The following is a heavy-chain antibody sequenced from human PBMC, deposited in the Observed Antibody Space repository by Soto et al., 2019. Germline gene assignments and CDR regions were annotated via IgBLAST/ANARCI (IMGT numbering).Heavy chain of an antibody. CDR3: ARDSYVSGAINKAIDI. D-gene: IGHD3-16*01. V-gene: IGHV3-74*01. Sequence: GGSLRLSCAASGFTFSSYWMHWVRQVPGEGLVWVSRINTDGSSTSYADSVKGRFTISRDNAKNTLHLQMNSLRAEDTAVYYCARDSYVSGAINKAIDIWGQGTMVTVSS. CDR1: GFTFSSYW. J-gene: IGHJ3*02. CDR2: INTDGSST.